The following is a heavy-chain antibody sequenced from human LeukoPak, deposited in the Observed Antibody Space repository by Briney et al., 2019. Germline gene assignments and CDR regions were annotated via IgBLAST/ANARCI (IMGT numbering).Heavy chain of an antibody. J-gene: IGHJ6*04. Sequence: ASVKVSCKASGYTFSDYYMHWVRQAPGQGLEWMGWINPNSGGTNYAQKFQGRVTMTRDTSISTAYMELSRLRSDDTAVYYCATEVRGWGSPLVDVWGKGTTVTVSS. V-gene: IGHV1-2*02. D-gene: IGHD3-10*01. CDR1: GYTFSDYY. CDR2: INPNSGGT. CDR3: ATEVRGWGSPLVDV.